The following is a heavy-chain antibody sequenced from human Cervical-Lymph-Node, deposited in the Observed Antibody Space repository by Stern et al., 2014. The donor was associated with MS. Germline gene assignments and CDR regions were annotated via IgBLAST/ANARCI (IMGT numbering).Heavy chain of an antibody. CDR3: AREGNGGSLTHYYYAMDV. J-gene: IGHJ6*02. Sequence: VQLVESGGGVVQPGTSLRLRCAASGFTFSSYGFHWVRQVPGKGLEWVAVIWFDGNKKYYSDSVKGRFVISRDNFKNTVHLEMKGLRAEDTAVYYCAREGNGGSLTHYYYAMDVWGRGTTVTVSS. D-gene: IGHD2-15*01. V-gene: IGHV3-33*01. CDR1: GFTFSSYG. CDR2: IWFDGNKK.